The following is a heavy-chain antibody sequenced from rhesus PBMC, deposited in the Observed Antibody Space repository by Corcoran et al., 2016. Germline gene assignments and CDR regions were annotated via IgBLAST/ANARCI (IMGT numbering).Heavy chain of an antibody. Sequence: QVQLQESGPGVVKPSETLSLTCAVSGGSISDSYRWSWIRQPQGKGLERIGYIYGSSTRTNYNPALKSRVTISKDTSKNQFSLKLSSVTAADTAVYYCAIWGDYFDTDYWGQGVLVTVSS. CDR1: GGSISDSYR. D-gene: IGHD3-34*01. CDR2: IYGSSTRT. V-gene: IGHV4S10*01. CDR3: AIWGDYFDTDY. J-gene: IGHJ4*01.